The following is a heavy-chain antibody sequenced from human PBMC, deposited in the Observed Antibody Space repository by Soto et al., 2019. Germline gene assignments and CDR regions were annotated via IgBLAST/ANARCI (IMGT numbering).Heavy chain of an antibody. CDR3: ARGEVPAAMQDRYFDY. CDR2: INHSGST. J-gene: IGHJ4*02. Sequence: QVQLQQWGAGLLKPSETLSLTCAVYGGSFSGYYWSWIRQPPGKGLEWIGEINHSGSTNYNPSLKSRVTISVDTSKNQFSLKLSSVTAADTAVYYCARGEVPAAMQDRYFDYWGQGTLVTVSS. D-gene: IGHD2-2*01. V-gene: IGHV4-34*01. CDR1: GGSFSGYY.